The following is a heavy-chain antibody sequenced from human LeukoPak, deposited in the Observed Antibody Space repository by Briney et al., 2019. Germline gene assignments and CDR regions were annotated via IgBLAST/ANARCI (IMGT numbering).Heavy chain of an antibody. Sequence: GGSLRLSCAASGFTFSSYGMHWVRQAPGKGLEWVAFIRYDGSNKYYADSVKGRFTISRDNSKNTLYLQMNSLRAEDTAVYYCAKLEDYDILTGLDYWGQGTLVTVSS. CDR2: IRYDGSNK. V-gene: IGHV3-30*02. D-gene: IGHD3-9*01. CDR3: AKLEDYDILTGLDY. J-gene: IGHJ4*02. CDR1: GFTFSSYG.